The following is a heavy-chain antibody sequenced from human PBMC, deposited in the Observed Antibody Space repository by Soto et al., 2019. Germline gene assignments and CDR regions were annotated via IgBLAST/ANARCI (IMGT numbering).Heavy chain of an antibody. D-gene: IGHD4-17*01. J-gene: IGHJ4*02. CDR2: IWYDGSNK. Sequence: QVQLVESGGGVVQPGRSLRLSCAASGFTFSSYGMHWVRQAPGKGLEWVAVIWYDGSNKYYADSVKGRFTISRDNSKNPLYLQMNSLRAEDTAVYYCARDYGDYDPFDYWGQGTLVTVSS. CDR3: ARDYGDYDPFDY. CDR1: GFTFSSYG. V-gene: IGHV3-33*01.